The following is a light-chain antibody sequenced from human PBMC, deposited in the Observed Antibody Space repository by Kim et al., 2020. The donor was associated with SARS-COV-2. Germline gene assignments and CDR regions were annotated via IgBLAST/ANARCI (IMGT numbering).Light chain of an antibody. V-gene: IGKV4-1*01. CDR2: WAS. CDR3: QQCYSTPYT. Sequence: DIVMTQSPDSLAVSLGERATINCKSSQSVFYSSSNQNYLAWYQQKPGQPPKLLIYWASTRESGVPDRFSGSRSGTDFTLTISSLQAEDVAVYYCQQCYSTPYTFGQGTKLEI. CDR1: QSVFYSSSNQNY. J-gene: IGKJ2*01.